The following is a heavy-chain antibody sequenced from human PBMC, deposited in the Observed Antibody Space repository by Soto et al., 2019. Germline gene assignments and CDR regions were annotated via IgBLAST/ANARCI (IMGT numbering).Heavy chain of an antibody. CDR3: ARYSSSSYYYHGMDV. CDR2: ISSSSSYI. Sequence: VGSLRLSGAASGFTFGSYSMNWVRQAPGKGLEWVSSISSSSSYIYYADSVKGRFTISRDNAKNSLYLQMNSLRAEDTAVYYCARYSSSSYYYHGMDVWGQGTTVTV. J-gene: IGHJ6*02. CDR1: GFTFGSYS. D-gene: IGHD6-6*01. V-gene: IGHV3-21*01.